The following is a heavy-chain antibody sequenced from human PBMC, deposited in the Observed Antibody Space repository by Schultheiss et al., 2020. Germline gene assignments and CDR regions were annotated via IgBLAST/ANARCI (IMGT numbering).Heavy chain of an antibody. D-gene: IGHD3-3*01. CDR3: AREEAPVLRFSGGGYYYGMEV. CDR1: GYTFTSYG. CDR2: ISAYNGNT. V-gene: IGHV1-18*04. Sequence: ASVKVSCKASGYTFTSYGISWVRQAPGQGLEWMGWISAYNGNTNYAQKLQGRVTMTRNTSISTAYMELRSLRSDDTAVYYCAREEAPVLRFSGGGYYYGMEVWGQGTTVTVSS. J-gene: IGHJ6*02.